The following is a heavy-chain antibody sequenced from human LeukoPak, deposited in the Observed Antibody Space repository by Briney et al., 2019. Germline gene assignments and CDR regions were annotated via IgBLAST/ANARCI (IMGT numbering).Heavy chain of an antibody. CDR3: ARGSTFSWPYYYYGMDV. D-gene: IGHD2/OR15-2a*01. Sequence: GGSLRLSCAASGFTFSSYAMHWVRQAPGKGLEWVAVISYDGSNKYYADSEKGRFTISRDNSKNTLYLQMNSLRAEDTAVYYCARGSTFSWPYYYYGMDVWSQGTTVTVSS. J-gene: IGHJ6*02. V-gene: IGHV3-30*04. CDR1: GFTFSSYA. CDR2: ISYDGSNK.